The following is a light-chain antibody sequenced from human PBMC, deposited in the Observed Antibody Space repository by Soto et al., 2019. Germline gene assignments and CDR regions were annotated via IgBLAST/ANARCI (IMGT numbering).Light chain of an antibody. J-gene: IGKJ1*01. CDR1: QSISNW. V-gene: IGKV1-5*01. Sequence: DIQMTPSPSTLPASVGDRVTITCRASQSISNWLAWYQQKPGTAPKLLIYDASTLESGVPSRCSGSGSGIEFTLTISSLQPYDFASYHHHQYMTYSVGQGTKVDIK. CDR3: HQYMTYS. CDR2: DAS.